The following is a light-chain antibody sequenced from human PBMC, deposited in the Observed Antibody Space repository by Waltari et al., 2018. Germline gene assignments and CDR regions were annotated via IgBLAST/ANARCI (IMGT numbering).Light chain of an antibody. CDR2: GAS. Sequence: EIVLTQSPGTLSLSPGERATLSCRASQSVSSSYLAWYQQKPGQAPRLLIHGASSRATGIPDRFSGSGSGTDFTLTISRLEPEDFAVYYCQQYGSSPLTFGGGTKVEIK. CDR1: QSVSSSY. CDR3: QQYGSSPLT. V-gene: IGKV3-20*01. J-gene: IGKJ4*01.